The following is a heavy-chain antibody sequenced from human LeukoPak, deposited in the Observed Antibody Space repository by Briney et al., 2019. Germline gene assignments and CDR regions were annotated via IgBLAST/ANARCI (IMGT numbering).Heavy chain of an antibody. V-gene: IGHV1-2*02. D-gene: IGHD2-2*01. CDR1: GYTFTGYY. Sequence: ASVKVSCKASGYTFTGYYMHWVRQAPGQGLEWMGWINPNSGGTNYAQKFQGRVTMTRDTSISTAYMELSRLRSDDTAVYYCARAGGYCGSTSCYSGYYYYFMDVWGKGTTVTVSS. J-gene: IGHJ6*03. CDR3: ARAGGYCGSTSCYSGYYYYFMDV. CDR2: INPNSGGT.